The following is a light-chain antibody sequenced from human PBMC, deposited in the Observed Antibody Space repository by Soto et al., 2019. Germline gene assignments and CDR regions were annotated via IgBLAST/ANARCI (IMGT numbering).Light chain of an antibody. CDR1: QSVSTN. CDR3: QQYNNWYT. J-gene: IGKJ2*01. CDR2: GAS. Sequence: EIVITQSPSTVSFSPWEIATLSCRASQSVSTNLAWYQHKPGQAPRLLIYGASTRATGIPARFSGSGSGTQFTLTISSLQSEDFAVYYCQQYNNWYTFGQGTKVDIK. V-gene: IGKV3-15*01.